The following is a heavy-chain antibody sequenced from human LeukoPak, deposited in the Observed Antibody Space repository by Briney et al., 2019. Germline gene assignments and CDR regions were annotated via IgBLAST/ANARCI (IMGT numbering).Heavy chain of an antibody. CDR3: ARAYYYDSSGYYLGLDY. D-gene: IGHD3-22*01. J-gene: IGHJ4*02. CDR1: GESFSGYY. V-gene: IGHV4-34*01. Sequence: PSETLSLTCAVYGESFSGYYWSWIRQPPGKGLEWIGEINHSGSTNYKPSLKSRVTVSVDTSKNQFSLKLSSVTAADTAVYYCARAYYYDSSGYYLGLDYWGQGTLVTVSS. CDR2: INHSGST.